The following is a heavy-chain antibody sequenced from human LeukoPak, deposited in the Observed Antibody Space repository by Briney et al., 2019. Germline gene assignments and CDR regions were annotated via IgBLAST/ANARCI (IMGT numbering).Heavy chain of an antibody. D-gene: IGHD1-26*01. J-gene: IGHJ4*02. CDR1: GVSIRSYY. Sequence: KPSETLSLTRTVSGVSIRSYYWSWIRQSPGRGLEWIGYIYYSGSTNYNPSLKSRVTISVDTSKNQFSLKLSSVTAADTAVYYCARVQDSGSYYGFDYWGQGTLVTVSS. CDR2: IYYSGST. CDR3: ARVQDSGSYYGFDY. V-gene: IGHV4-59*01.